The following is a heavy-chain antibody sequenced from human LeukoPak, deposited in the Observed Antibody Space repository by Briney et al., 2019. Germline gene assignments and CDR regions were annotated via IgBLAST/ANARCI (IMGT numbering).Heavy chain of an antibody. D-gene: IGHD5-12*01. CDR1: GFTFSSYG. V-gene: IGHV3-30*02. CDR3: ARGRGWSRDIRIDYMDV. Sequence: GGSLRLSCAASGFTFSSYGMHWVRQAPGKGLEWVAFIRYDGSNKYYADSVKGRFTISRDNSKNTLYLQMNSLRAEDTAVYYCARGRGWSRDIRIDYMDVWGKGTTVTVSS. J-gene: IGHJ6*03. CDR2: IRYDGSNK.